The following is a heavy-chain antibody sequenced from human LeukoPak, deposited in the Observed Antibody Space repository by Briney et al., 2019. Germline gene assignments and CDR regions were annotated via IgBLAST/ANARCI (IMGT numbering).Heavy chain of an antibody. D-gene: IGHD1-7*01. J-gene: IGHJ4*02. V-gene: IGHV3-49*04. Sequence: GGSLRLSCTVSGFTFGDYAMSWVRQAPGKGLEWVGFIRSKVSGGTTEYAASVKDRFTISRDDSKSIAYLQMNSLETEDTAVYYCTPSITGTTFKFDYWGQGTPVTVSS. CDR2: IRSKVSGGTT. CDR1: GFTFGDYA. CDR3: TPSITGTTFKFDY.